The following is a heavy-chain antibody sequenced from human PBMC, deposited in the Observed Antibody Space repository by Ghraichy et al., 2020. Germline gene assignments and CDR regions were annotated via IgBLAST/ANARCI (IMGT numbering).Heavy chain of an antibody. CDR1: GFTFDDYA. CDR3: AGGGYSNSGGWFDP. Sequence: SLRLSCAASGFTFDDYAMHWVRQAPGKGLEWVSGISWNSGSIGYADSVKGRFTISRDNAKNSLYLQMNSLRAEDTALYYCAGGGYSNSGGWFDPWGQGTLVTVSS. V-gene: IGHV3-9*01. CDR2: ISWNSGSI. J-gene: IGHJ5*02. D-gene: IGHD4-11*01.